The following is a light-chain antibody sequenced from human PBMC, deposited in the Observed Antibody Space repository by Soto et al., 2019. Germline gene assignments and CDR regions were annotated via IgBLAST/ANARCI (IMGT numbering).Light chain of an antibody. CDR2: YDT. CDR3: QVWDSSSDHPVV. V-gene: IGLV3-21*04. Sequence: SCELTQPPSVSVAPGKTARITCGGNNIGSKSVHWYQQKPGQAPVLVIYYDTDRPSGIPERFSGSNSGNTATLTISRVEAGDEADYYCQVWDSSSDHPVVFGGGTQLTVL. CDR1: NIGSKS. J-gene: IGLJ2*01.